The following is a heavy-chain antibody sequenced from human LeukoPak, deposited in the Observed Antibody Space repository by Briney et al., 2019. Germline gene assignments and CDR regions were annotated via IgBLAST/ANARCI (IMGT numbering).Heavy chain of an antibody. D-gene: IGHD3-3*01. CDR2: VYPGESNT. Sequence: GGSLKISFKGSGYRFTNYWIGWGRPMPGKGVEWMGIVYPGESNTKYSPALQGQVTISVGKFRSTTYLEGSNLEASGTPLYFLWRQVQQYCAFDIWGQGTMLIVSS. CDR1: GYRFTNYW. CDR3: WRQVQQYCAFDI. J-gene: IGHJ3*02. V-gene: IGHV5-51*06.